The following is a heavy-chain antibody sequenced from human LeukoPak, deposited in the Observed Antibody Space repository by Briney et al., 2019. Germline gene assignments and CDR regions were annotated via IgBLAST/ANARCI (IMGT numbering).Heavy chain of an antibody. CDR3: ATGSGAWELLPPYYFDY. Sequence: GGSLRLSCAASGFTFSSYWMSWVRQAPGKGLEWVANIKQDGSEKYYVDSVKGRFTISRDNAKNSLYLQMNSLRAEDTAVYYCATGSGAWELLPPYYFDYWGQGTLVTVSS. CDR1: GFTFSSYW. D-gene: IGHD1-26*01. CDR2: IKQDGSEK. V-gene: IGHV3-7*01. J-gene: IGHJ4*02.